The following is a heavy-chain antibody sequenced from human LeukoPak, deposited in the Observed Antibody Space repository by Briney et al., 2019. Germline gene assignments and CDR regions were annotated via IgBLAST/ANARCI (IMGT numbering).Heavy chain of an antibody. CDR1: GFTFSDSW. Sequence: GGSLRLSCAASGFTFSDSWMSWVRQAPGKGLEWVANMNQDGSAKGYVDSVKGRFTISRDNARNSRYLQMSSLRPEDTPVYYCATYTHWVAGDVWGQGTTVTVSS. J-gene: IGHJ6*02. CDR2: MNQDGSAK. V-gene: IGHV3-7*01. CDR3: ATYTHWVAGDV. D-gene: IGHD3-16*01.